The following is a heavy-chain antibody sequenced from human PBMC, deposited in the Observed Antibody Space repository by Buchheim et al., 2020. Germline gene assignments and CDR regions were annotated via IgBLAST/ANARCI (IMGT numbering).Heavy chain of an antibody. D-gene: IGHD1-14*01. J-gene: IGHJ4*02. CDR3: ARTGIYNSGTYAY. V-gene: IGHV1-8*01. Sequence: QVQLVQSGAEVKEPGASVRVSCKASGYTFTSYDINWVRQATGQGLEWVGWMNPYSGNADSAQKFQGRVTMTRNTSINTAYMELSSLRSEDTAVYYCARTGIYNSGTYAYWGQGTL. CDR1: GYTFTSYD. CDR2: MNPYSGNA.